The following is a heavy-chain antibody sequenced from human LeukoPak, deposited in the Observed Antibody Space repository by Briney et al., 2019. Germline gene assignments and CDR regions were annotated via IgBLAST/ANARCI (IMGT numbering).Heavy chain of an antibody. CDR1: GGSFSGYY. J-gene: IGHJ4*02. CDR3: ARGGGAGYCSGGSCYDFDY. D-gene: IGHD2-15*01. V-gene: IGHV4-34*01. Sequence: PETLSLTCAVYGGSFSGYYWSWIRQPPGKGLEWIGEINHSGSTNYNPSLKSRVTISVDTSKNQFSLKLSSVTAADTAVYYCARGGGAGYCSGGSCYDFDYWGQGTLVTVSS. CDR2: INHSGST.